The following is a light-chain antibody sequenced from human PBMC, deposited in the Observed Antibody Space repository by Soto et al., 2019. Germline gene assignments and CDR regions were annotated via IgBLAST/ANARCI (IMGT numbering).Light chain of an antibody. J-gene: IGLJ2*01. V-gene: IGLV2-11*01. Sequence: QSALTQPRSVSGSPGQSVTISCTGTNSDIGTYNYVSWYQQHPGKAPKLIIYDVTQRPSGVPDRFSGSKSGNTASLIISGHQAADEAEYYCCCCSYAGSSSFRVLFGGGTQLTVL. CDR2: DVT. CDR3: CSYAGSSSFRVL. CDR1: NSDIGTYNY.